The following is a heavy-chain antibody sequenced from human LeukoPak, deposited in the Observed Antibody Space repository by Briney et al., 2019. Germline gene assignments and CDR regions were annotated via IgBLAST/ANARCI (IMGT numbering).Heavy chain of an antibody. J-gene: IGHJ6*02. CDR1: GFTFSSYA. Sequence: GGSLRLSCAASGFTFSSYAMSWVRQAPGKGLEWVSAISGSGGSTYYADSVKGRFTISRDNSKNTLYLQMNSLRAEDTAVYHCAKDRITIFGVVILYYYGMDVWGQGTTVTVSS. V-gene: IGHV3-23*01. CDR2: ISGSGGST. CDR3: AKDRITIFGVVILYYYGMDV. D-gene: IGHD3-3*01.